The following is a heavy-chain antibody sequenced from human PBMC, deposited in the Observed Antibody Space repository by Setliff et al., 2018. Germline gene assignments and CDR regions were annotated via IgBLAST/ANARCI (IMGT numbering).Heavy chain of an antibody. D-gene: IGHD6-19*01. V-gene: IGHV4-31*03. CDR1: GGSISSGGYY. CDR2: IYYSGST. J-gene: IGHJ3*02. Sequence: SETLSLTCTVSGGSISSGGYYWSWIRQHPGKGLEWIGYIYYSGSTYYNPSLKSRVTISVDTSKNQFSLKLSSVTAADTAVYYCARCPIVYSSVWYMGDVFDIWGQGTMVTVSS. CDR3: ARCPIVYSSVWYMGDVFDI.